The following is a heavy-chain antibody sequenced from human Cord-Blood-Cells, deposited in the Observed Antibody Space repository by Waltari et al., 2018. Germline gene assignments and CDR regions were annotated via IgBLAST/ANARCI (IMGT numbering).Heavy chain of an antibody. J-gene: IGHJ4*02. CDR2: ISWDGGST. CDR1: GFTFDDYT. D-gene: IGHD3-3*01. CDR3: AKSRNRRNVVIIKGFDY. Sequence: EVQLVESGGVVVQPRGSLRLSCAASGFTFDDYTMHWVRQAPGKGLEWVSLISWDGGSTYYADSVKGRFTISRDNSKNSLYLQMNSLRTEDTALYYCAKSRNRRNVVIIKGFDYWGQGTLVTVSS. V-gene: IGHV3-43*01.